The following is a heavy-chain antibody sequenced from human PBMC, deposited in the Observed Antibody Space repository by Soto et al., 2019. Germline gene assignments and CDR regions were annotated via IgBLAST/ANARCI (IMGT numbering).Heavy chain of an antibody. Sequence: QVQLVQSGAEVKKPGASVKVSCKASGYTFTSYGISWVRQAPGQGLEWMGWISAYNGNTNYAQKLQGRVTMTTDTSTSTAYMELRSLSSDHTAVYYCARVLALGSYYYYYYMDVWGKGTTVTVSS. J-gene: IGHJ6*03. CDR3: ARVLALGSYYYYYYMDV. CDR1: GYTFTSYG. D-gene: IGHD3-3*02. CDR2: ISAYNGNT. V-gene: IGHV1-18*01.